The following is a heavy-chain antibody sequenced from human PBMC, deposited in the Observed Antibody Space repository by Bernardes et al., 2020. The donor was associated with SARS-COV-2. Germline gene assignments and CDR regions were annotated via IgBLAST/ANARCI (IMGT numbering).Heavy chain of an antibody. CDR1: GYTFTGYY. Sequence: ASVNVSCKASGYTFTGYYLHWVRQAPGQGLEWMGWIYPNSGGTNYAQKFQGRVTMIRDTSISTAYMELSRLRSDDTAVYYCARASLSGDYAVDACDIWGQGTMVTVSS. CDR3: ARASLSGDYAVDACDI. D-gene: IGHD4-17*01. J-gene: IGHJ3*02. V-gene: IGHV1-2*02. CDR2: IYPNSGGT.